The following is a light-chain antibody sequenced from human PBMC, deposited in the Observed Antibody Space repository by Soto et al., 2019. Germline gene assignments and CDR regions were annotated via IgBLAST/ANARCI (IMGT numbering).Light chain of an antibody. CDR2: ASN. CDR1: SSNIGAGYD. V-gene: IGLV1-40*01. J-gene: IGLJ1*01. CDR3: QSYDSSLSASV. Sequence: QSVLTQPPSVSGAPGQRVTISCTGSSSNIGAGYDVHWYLQLPGTAPKLLIYASNQRPSGVPDRFSGSRSGTSASLAVTGLQPDDEAYYYCQSYDSSLSASVFGTGTKLTVL.